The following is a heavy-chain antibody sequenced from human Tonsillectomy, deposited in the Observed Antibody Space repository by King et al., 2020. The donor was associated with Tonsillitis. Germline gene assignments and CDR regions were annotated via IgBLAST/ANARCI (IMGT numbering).Heavy chain of an antibody. Sequence: QLQESGPGLVKPSETLSLTCTVSGGSISSYYWSWIRQPPGKGLEWIGYIYYSGSTNYNPSLKSRVTISVDTSKNQFSLKLSSVTAADTAVYYCARRNCSGGSCYFDYRGQGTLVTVSS. CDR3: ARRNCSGGSCYFDY. D-gene: IGHD2-15*01. CDR2: IYYSGST. J-gene: IGHJ4*02. V-gene: IGHV4-59*08. CDR1: GGSISSYY.